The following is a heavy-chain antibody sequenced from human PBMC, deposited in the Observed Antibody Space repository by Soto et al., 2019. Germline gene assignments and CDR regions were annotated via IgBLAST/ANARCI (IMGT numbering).Heavy chain of an antibody. Sequence: EVQLLESGGGLVQPGGSLTLSCATSGFTFSSYAMVWVRQAAEKGLEWVASISNNGDTAYYADSVKGRFTISRGNSENTMSLQMNGLRADDTALYFCAKSRVFIGASVTLLVSWGQGTQVTVSS. CDR2: ISNNGDTA. V-gene: IGHV3-23*01. CDR3: AKSRVFIGASVTLLVS. D-gene: IGHD2-2*01. J-gene: IGHJ4*02. CDR1: GFTFSSYA.